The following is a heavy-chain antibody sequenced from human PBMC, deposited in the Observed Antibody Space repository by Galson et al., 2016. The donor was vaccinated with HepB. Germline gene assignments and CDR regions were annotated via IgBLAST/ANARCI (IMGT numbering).Heavy chain of an antibody. V-gene: IGHV1-69*13. CDR1: GGTFSSHT. J-gene: IGHJ3*01. Sequence: SVKVSCKASGGTFSSHTISWVRQAPGQGLEWMGGIIPISVTTKYAQKFQGRVTISADESTTTAYMELSSLRSEDTAVYYCASVGGYVWGSYRSPRAFGVWGQGTMVTVSS. CDR3: ASVGGYVWGSYRSPRAFGV. CDR2: IIPISVTT. D-gene: IGHD3-16*02.